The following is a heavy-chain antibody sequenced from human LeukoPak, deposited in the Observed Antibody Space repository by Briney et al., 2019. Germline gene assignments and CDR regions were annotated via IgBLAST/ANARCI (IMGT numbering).Heavy chain of an antibody. J-gene: IGHJ4*02. D-gene: IGHD4-17*01. CDR1: GGSISSYY. Sequence: SETLSLTCTVSGGSISSYYWSWIRQPPGKGLEWIGYIYYSGSTNYNPSLKSRVTISVDTSKNQFSLKLSSVTAADTAVYYCARHDYGDYVGGAFDYWGQGTLVTASS. CDR2: IYYSGST. CDR3: ARHDYGDYVGGAFDY. V-gene: IGHV4-59*08.